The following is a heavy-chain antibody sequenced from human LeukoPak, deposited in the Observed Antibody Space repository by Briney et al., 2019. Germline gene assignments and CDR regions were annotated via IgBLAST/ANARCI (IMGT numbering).Heavy chain of an antibody. V-gene: IGHV3-43D*04. CDR2: ISWDGGST. D-gene: IGHD6-13*01. Sequence: GGSLRLSCAASGFTFDDYAMHWVRQAPGKGLEWVSLISWDGGSTYYADSVKGRFIISRDNSKNSLYLQMNSLRAEDTALYYCARAAAGPYYYYYYGMDVWGKGTTVTVSS. CDR3: ARAAAGPYYYYYYGMDV. CDR1: GFTFDDYA. J-gene: IGHJ6*04.